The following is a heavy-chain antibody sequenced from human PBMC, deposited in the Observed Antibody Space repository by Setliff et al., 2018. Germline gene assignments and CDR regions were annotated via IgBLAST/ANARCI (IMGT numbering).Heavy chain of an antibody. CDR3: ASTPRRGLDIRTRVGAFDS. J-gene: IGHJ4*02. Sequence: LTCSVSGASISSNYWSWIRQSPGKGLEWIGYLYYNGTTRFGPSLKSRATISLDTSRNQFSLRLTSVTAADTAVYYCASTPRRGLDIRTRVGAFDSWGQGTVVTVSS. D-gene: IGHD1-26*01. CDR2: LYYNGTT. CDR1: GASISSNY. V-gene: IGHV4-59*01.